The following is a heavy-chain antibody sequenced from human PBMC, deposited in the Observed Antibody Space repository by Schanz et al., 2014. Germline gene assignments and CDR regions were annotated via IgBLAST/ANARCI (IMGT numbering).Heavy chain of an antibody. D-gene: IGHD3-10*01. V-gene: IGHV3-7*01. CDR2: INQDGSEE. CDR1: GFTFSRYW. Sequence: EVQLLESGGALEQPGGSLRLSCAASGFTFSRYWMSWVRQAPGKGLEWLANINQDGSEEYYVDSLNGRLTISRDNARXXLYLQMNSLRXXXXXXXFCARGGAGSVLFFFDYWGQGTLVTVSS. J-gene: IGHJ4*02. CDR3: ARGGAGSVLFFFDY.